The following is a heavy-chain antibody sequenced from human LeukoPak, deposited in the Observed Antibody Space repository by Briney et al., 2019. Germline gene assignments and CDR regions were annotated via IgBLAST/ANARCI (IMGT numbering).Heavy chain of an antibody. D-gene: IGHD1-26*01. CDR3: ARQMEVVGATFFDY. CDR1: GGSISSYY. J-gene: IGHJ4*01. V-gene: IGHV4-59*01. CDR2: IYYSGST. Sequence: PSETLSPTCTVSGGSISSYYWSWIRQPPGKGLEWIGYIYYSGSTNYNPSLKSRVTISVDTSKNQFSLKLSSVTAADTAVYYCARQMEVVGATFFDYWGXGTLVTVS.